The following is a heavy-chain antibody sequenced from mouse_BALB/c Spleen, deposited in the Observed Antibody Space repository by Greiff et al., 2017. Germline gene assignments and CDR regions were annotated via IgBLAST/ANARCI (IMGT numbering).Heavy chain of an antibody. Sequence: QVHVKQSGPGLVQPSQSLSITCTVSGFSLTSYGVHWVRQSPGKGLEWLGVIWSGGSTDYNAAFISRLSISKDNSKSQVFFKMNSLQADDTAIYYCARRDGSYFDYWGQGTTLTVSS. V-gene: IGHV2-4-1*01. CDR1: GFSLTSYG. J-gene: IGHJ2*01. D-gene: IGHD2-3*01. CDR2: IWSGGST. CDR3: ARRDGSYFDY.